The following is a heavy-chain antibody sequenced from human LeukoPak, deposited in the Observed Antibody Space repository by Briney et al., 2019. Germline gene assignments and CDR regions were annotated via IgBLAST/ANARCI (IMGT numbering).Heavy chain of an antibody. D-gene: IGHD3-9*01. CDR3: ATENYDVLTGTPWNGMDF. V-gene: IGHV3-30-3*01. CDR1: GFTFSNYP. CDR2: VSNDGINK. J-gene: IGHJ6*02. Sequence: GGSLRLSCAASGFTFSNYPMHWVRQAAGKGLERVAVVSNDGINKYYAASVWGRFTISRDNSKYTLYLQMDSLRADDTAVYYCATENYDVLTGTPWNGMDFWGQGTTVIVSS.